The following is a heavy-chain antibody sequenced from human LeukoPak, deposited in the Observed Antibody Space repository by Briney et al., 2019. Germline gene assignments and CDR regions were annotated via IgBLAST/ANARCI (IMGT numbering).Heavy chain of an antibody. D-gene: IGHD1-26*01. V-gene: IGHV3-15*01. CDR1: GFTFSNAW. CDR3: TTDRYRGSYSDYYYGMDV. J-gene: IGHJ6*02. CDR2: IKSKTDGGTT. Sequence: GRSLRLSCAASGFTFSNAWMSWVRQAPGKGLEWVGRIKSKTDGGTTDYAAPVKGRFTISRDDSKNTLYLQMNSLKTEDTAVYYYTTDRYRGSYSDYYYGMDVWGQGTTVTVSS.